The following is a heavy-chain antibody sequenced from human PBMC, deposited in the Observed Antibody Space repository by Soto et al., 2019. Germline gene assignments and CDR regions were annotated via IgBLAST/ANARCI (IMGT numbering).Heavy chain of an antibody. CDR2: INPNSGGT. V-gene: IGHV1-2*04. CDR3: ARDLSKQQLGGNWFDP. J-gene: IGHJ5*02. Sequence: ASVKVSCKASGYTFTGYYMHWVRQAPGQGLEWMGWINPNSGGTNYAQKFQGWVTMTRDTSISTAYMELSRLRSDDTAVYYCARDLSKQQLGGNWFDPWGQGTLVTVSS. D-gene: IGHD6-13*01. CDR1: GYTFTGYY.